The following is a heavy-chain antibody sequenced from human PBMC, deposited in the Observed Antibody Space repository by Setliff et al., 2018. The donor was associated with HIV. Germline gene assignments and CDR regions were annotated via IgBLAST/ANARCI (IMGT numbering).Heavy chain of an antibody. V-gene: IGHV4-34*01. CDR1: GGSFSDYS. Sequence: PSETLSLTCAVYGGSFSDYSWNWIRQPPGKGLEWIGEINHSGSTNCNPSLQSRVTISVGTSKKQVSLNVRSVTAADTAVYYCARQSYDFWSGPLGFDYWGQGTLVTVSS. J-gene: IGHJ4*02. D-gene: IGHD3-3*01. CDR2: INHSGST. CDR3: ARQSYDFWSGPLGFDY.